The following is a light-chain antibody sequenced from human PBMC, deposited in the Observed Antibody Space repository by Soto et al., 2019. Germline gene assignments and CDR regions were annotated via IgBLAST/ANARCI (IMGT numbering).Light chain of an antibody. CDR2: DAS. CDR1: QSVSSSY. CDR3: QQRSNWPPFWT. J-gene: IGKJ1*01. V-gene: IGKV3D-20*02. Sequence: EIVLTQSPGTLSLSPGERATLSCRASQSVSSSYLAWYQQKPGQAPRLLIYDASNRATGIPARFSGSGSGTDFTLTISSLEPEDFAVYYCQQRSNWPPFWTFGQGTKVDIK.